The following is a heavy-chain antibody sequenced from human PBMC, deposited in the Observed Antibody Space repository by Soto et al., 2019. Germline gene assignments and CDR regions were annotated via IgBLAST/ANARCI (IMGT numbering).Heavy chain of an antibody. CDR1: GGSISSSSYY. CDR2: IYYSGST. CDR3: AGPDSSGWYRFHY. J-gene: IGHJ4*02. D-gene: IGHD6-19*01. Sequence: KPSETLSLTCTVSGGSISSSSYYWGWIRQPPGKGLEWIGSIYYSGSTYYSPSLKSRVTISVDTSKNQFSLKLSSVTAADTAVYYCAGPDSSGWYRFHYWGQGTLVTVSS. V-gene: IGHV4-39*01.